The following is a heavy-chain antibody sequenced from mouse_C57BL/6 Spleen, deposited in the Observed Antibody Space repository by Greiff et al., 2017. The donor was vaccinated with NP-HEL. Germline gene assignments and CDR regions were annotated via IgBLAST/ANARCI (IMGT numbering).Heavy chain of an antibody. J-gene: IGHJ3*01. Sequence: VQLQQSVAELVRPGASVKLSCTASGFNIKNTYMHWVKQRPEQGLEWIGRIGPANGNTKYAPKFQGKATITADTSSNTAYLQLSSLTSEDTAIYYCTSTVYYYGPWFAYWGQGTLVTVSA. CDR2: IGPANGNT. CDR1: GFNIKNTY. CDR3: TSTVYYYGPWFAY. D-gene: IGHD1-1*01. V-gene: IGHV14-3*01.